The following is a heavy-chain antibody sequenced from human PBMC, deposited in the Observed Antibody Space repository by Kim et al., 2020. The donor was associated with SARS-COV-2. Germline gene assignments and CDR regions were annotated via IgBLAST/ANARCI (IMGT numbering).Heavy chain of an antibody. D-gene: IGHD3-10*01. CDR3: ALTPIRITMVRGVDAFGI. CDR2: NSYTRST. Sequence: SETLSLTCTVSGGSISSIRYYWGWIRQPPGNGLEWIGCNSYTRSTYYNPSLKIRVTISVDTSKNQFSLNLSSVTAADTSVYDCALTPIRITMVRGVDAFGIWGQGTMVTVSS. V-gene: IGHV4-39*01. J-gene: IGHJ3*02. CDR1: GGSISSIRYY.